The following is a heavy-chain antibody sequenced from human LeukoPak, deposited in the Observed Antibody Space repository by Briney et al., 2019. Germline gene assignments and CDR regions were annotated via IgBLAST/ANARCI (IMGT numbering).Heavy chain of an antibody. Sequence: SWVRQAPGKGLEWIGYIYYSGSTYYNPSLKSRVTISVDTSKNQFSLKLSSVTAADTAVYYCARGPTRGYFNYWGQGTLVTVSS. D-gene: IGHD3-22*01. CDR2: IYYSGST. V-gene: IGHV4-31*02. J-gene: IGHJ4*02. CDR3: ARGPTRGYFNY.